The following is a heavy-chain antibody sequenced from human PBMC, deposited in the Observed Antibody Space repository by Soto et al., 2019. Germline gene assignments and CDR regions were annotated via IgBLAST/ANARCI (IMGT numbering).Heavy chain of an antibody. CDR2: ISGSGANT. D-gene: IGHD6-19*01. V-gene: IGHV3-23*01. CDR1: GFTIIGQA. CDR3: AKARQQSLIRKGVDV. J-gene: IGHJ6*02. Sequence: EVQLLESGGALVQPGGSLRLSCAASGFTIIGQAMSWFRQAPGKGLECVSVISGSGANTDYADSMRGRLTISRDASKKTLYLKMNSLIAADTGVYYCAKARQQSLIRKGVDVWGQGTTVT.